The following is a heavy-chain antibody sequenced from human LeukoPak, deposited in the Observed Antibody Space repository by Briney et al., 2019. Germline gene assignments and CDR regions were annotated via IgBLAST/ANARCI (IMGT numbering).Heavy chain of an antibody. CDR1: GFTFSSYA. D-gene: IGHD1-7*01. V-gene: IGHV3-30*04. Sequence: GGSLRLSCAAYGFTFSSYAMHWVRQAPGKGLEWVAVISYDGINKYYADSVKGRFTISRDNSKNTLNLQMNSLRAEDTAVYYCARVRGNYPNDAFDIWGQGTRVIVAS. CDR2: ISYDGINK. J-gene: IGHJ3*02. CDR3: ARVRGNYPNDAFDI.